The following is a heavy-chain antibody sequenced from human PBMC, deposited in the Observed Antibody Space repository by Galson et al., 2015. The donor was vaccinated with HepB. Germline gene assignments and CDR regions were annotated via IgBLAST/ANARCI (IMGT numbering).Heavy chain of an antibody. J-gene: IGHJ5*02. CDR1: GFTFSDYY. CDR2: INSDGTTL. V-gene: IGHV3-11*01. Sequence: SLRLSCAASGFTFSDYYMTWVRQAPGKGLEWVSYINSDGTTLYYADSVKGRFTISRDNAKNSLYLQMNSLRVEDGAIYYCARAARWIDPWGQGTRVTVSS. CDR3: ARAARWIDP.